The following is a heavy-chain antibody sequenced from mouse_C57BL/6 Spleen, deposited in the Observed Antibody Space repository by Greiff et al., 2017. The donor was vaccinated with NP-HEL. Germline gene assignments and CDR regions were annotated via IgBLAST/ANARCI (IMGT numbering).Heavy chain of an antibody. Sequence: QVQLQQSGAELVRPGTSVKVSCKASGYAFTNYLIEWVKQRPGQGLEWIGVINPGSGGTNYNEKFKGKATLTADKSSSTAYMQLSSLTSEDSAVYFCARRSGYWGQGTTLTVSS. CDR3: ARRSGY. CDR2: INPGSGGT. CDR1: GYAFTNYL. V-gene: IGHV1-54*01. J-gene: IGHJ2*01.